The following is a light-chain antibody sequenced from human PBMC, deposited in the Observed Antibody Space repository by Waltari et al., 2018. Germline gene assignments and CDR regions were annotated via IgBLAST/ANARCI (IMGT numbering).Light chain of an antibody. CDR1: QSVSTY. Sequence: EIVLTQSPATLSLSPGERATLSCRASQSVSTYLAWYQHKPGQAPRLLIYDASNRATDIPARFSGSGSGTDFTLTISSLEPDDFAVYYCQQRTNGPPVTFGQGTRLDLK. CDR3: QQRTNGPPVT. V-gene: IGKV3-11*01. J-gene: IGKJ5*01. CDR2: DAS.